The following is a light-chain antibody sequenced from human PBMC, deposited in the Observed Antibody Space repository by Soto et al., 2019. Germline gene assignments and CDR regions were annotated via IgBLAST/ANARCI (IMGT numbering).Light chain of an antibody. V-gene: IGKV3-20*01. J-gene: IGKJ4*01. Sequence: EMALTQSPGTLSLSPGERATLSCRASQSVSSSYLAWYQQKPGQAPRRLIYGASSRATGIPDRFSGSGSGTDFTLTISRLEPEDFAVYYCGQYGSSLTCGGGTKVEIK. CDR1: QSVSSSY. CDR3: GQYGSSLT. CDR2: GAS.